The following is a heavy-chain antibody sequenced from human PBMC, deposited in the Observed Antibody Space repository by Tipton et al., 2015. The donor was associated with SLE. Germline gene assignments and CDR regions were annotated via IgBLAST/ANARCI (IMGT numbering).Heavy chain of an antibody. CDR2: IYYSGFT. D-gene: IGHD3-3*01. Sequence: TLSLTCTVSGGSISSDYWSWIRQPPGKGLEWIGYIYYSGFTDYNPSLKSRVTMSLDTSKNQFSLKLRSVSAADSAMYYCARHGYDFWSGYYHHVFDVWGQGTMLTVSS. CDR3: ARHGYDFWSGYYHHVFDV. V-gene: IGHV4-59*08. J-gene: IGHJ3*01. CDR1: GGSISSDY.